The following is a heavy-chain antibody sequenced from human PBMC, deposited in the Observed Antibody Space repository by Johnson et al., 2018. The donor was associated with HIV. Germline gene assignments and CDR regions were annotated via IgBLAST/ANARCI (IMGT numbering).Heavy chain of an antibody. CDR1: GFTFSSYA. D-gene: IGHD3-22*01. V-gene: IGHV3-30-3*01. CDR2: ISYDGINK. CDR3: ARNYYDSSDAFDI. Sequence: QVQLVESGGGVVQPGRSLRLSCAASGFTFSSYAMHWVRQAPGKGLEWVAHISYDGINKYYADSVKGRFTISRDNSKNTSYLQMNSLRAEDTAVYYCARNYYDSSDAFDIWGQGTMVTVSS. J-gene: IGHJ3*02.